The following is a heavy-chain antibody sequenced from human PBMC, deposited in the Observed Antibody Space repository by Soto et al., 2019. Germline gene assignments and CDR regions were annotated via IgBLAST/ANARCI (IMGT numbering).Heavy chain of an antibody. Sequence: ETLSLTCSVSGGSVRSNPYYWTWLRQPPGKGLEWIGYIHYSGSTNYNPSLKSRVTISADMSKNQFSLKLSSVTAADTGIYYCAVDGNCRACACQGWLDPWGQGTLVTV. CDR3: AVDGNCRACACQGWLDP. CDR1: GGSVRSNPYY. J-gene: IGHJ5*02. V-gene: IGHV4-61*01. D-gene: IGHD2-21*01. CDR2: IHYSGST.